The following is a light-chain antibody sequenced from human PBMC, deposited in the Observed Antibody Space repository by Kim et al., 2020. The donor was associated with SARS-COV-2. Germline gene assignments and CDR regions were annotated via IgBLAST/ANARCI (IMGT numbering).Light chain of an antibody. CDR3: QEYINWPQYS. CDR2: RAS. CDR1: QSVSNK. V-gene: IGKV3-15*01. J-gene: IGKJ2*03. Sequence: VSPGDRATLSCTAIQSVSNKLAWYQQKPGQAPSLLIYRASARATGVPDRFSGSGSGTEFTLTISGLQSEDFAVYYCQEYINWPQYSFGQGTKLEI.